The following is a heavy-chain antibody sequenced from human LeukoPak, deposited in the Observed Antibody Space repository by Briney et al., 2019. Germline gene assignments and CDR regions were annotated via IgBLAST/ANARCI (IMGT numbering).Heavy chain of an antibody. Sequence: PSETLSLTCAVSGGSISNSSYYWGWIRQPPGKGLEWIGSIYYSGSTYYNPSLKSRVTISVDTSKNQFSLKLSSVTAADTAVYYYARHRTITMIVVVIPGSVDVWGKGTTVTISS. CDR1: GGSISNSSYY. CDR3: ARHRTITMIVVVIPGSVDV. D-gene: IGHD3-22*01. V-gene: IGHV4-39*01. J-gene: IGHJ6*04. CDR2: IYYSGST.